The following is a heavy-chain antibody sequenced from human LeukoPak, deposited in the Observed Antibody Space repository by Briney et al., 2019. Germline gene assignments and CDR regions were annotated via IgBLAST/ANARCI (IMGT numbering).Heavy chain of an antibody. V-gene: IGHV4-4*07. CDR1: GGSINSYY. CDR2: IYSSGST. Sequence: PSETLSLTCSVSGGSINSYYWSWIRQPAGKGLEWIGRIYSSGSTNYNPSLKSRVTMSVDTSKNQFSLKLNSVTAADTAVYYCARYGSTVFDIWGRGTMVTVSS. CDR3: ARYGSTVFDI. D-gene: IGHD2-2*03. J-gene: IGHJ3*02.